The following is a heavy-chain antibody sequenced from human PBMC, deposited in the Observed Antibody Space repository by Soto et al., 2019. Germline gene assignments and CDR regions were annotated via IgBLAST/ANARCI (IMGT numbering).Heavy chain of an antibody. CDR2: INPNSGGT. Sequence: ASVKVSCKASGYTFTGYYMHWVRQAPGQGLEWMGWINPNSGGTNYAQKFQGWVTMTRDTSISTAYMELSRLRSDDTAVYYCARGVGAYYGSGSYYTLDYWGQGTQVTVSS. CDR3: ARGVGAYYGSGSYYTLDY. D-gene: IGHD3-10*01. CDR1: GYTFTGYY. J-gene: IGHJ4*02. V-gene: IGHV1-2*04.